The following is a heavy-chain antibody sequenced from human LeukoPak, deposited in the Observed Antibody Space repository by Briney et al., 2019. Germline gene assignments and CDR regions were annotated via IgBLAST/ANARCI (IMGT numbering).Heavy chain of an antibody. J-gene: IGHJ3*02. Sequence: SETLSLTCTVSGGSISSYYWSWIRQPAGKGLEWIGRIYTSGSTNYNPSLKSRVTMSVDTSKNQFSLKLSSVTAADTAVYYCARIEYSSSSGGGDAFDIWGQGTMVTVSS. CDR3: ARIEYSSSSGGGDAFDI. CDR2: IYTSGST. CDR1: GGSISSYY. V-gene: IGHV4-4*07. D-gene: IGHD6-6*01.